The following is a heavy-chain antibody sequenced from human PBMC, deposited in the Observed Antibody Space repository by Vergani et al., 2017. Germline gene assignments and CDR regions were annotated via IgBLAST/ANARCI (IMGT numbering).Heavy chain of an antibody. D-gene: IGHD5-24*01. J-gene: IGHJ4*02. CDR3: ARAGEMATIVGGIDY. V-gene: IGHV1-69*01. CDR2: IIPIFGTA. Sequence: QVQLVQSGAEVKKPGSSVKVSCKASGGTFSSYAISWVRQAPGQGLEWMGGIIPIFGTANYAQKFQGRVTITADESTSTAYMELGRLRSEDTAVYYCARAGEMATIVGGIDYWGQGTLVTVSS. CDR1: GGTFSSYA.